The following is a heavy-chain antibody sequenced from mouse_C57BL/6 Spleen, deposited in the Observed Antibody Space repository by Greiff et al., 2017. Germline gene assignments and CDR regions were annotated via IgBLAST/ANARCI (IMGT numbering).Heavy chain of an antibody. D-gene: IGHD3-2*02. CDR1: GYTFTSYW. V-gene: IGHV1-52*01. Sequence: QVQLQQPGPELVRPGSSVKLSCKASGYTFTSYWMHWVKQRPIQGLEWIGNIDPSDSETHYNQKFKDKATLTVDKSSSTAYMQLSSLTSEDSAVYYCARGGTAQASWFAYWGQGTLVTVSA. CDR2: IDPSDSET. J-gene: IGHJ3*01. CDR3: ARGGTAQASWFAY.